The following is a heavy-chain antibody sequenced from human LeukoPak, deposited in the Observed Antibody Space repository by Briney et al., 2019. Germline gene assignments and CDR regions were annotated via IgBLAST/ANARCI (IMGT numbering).Heavy chain of an antibody. J-gene: IGHJ5*02. CDR3: ARDGELWFGEQYNWFDP. CDR1: GYTFTSYG. D-gene: IGHD3-10*01. CDR2: ISAYNGNT. V-gene: IGHV1-18*01. Sequence: ASVKVSCKASGYTFTSYGISWVRQAPGQGLEWMGWISAYNGNTNYAQKPQGRVTMTTDTSTSTAYMELRSLRSDDTAVYYCARDGELWFGEQYNWFDPWGQGTLVTVSS.